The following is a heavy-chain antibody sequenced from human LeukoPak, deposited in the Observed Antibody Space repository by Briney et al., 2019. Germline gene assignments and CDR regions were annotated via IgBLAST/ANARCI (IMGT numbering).Heavy chain of an antibody. CDR3: ASTNWNYAWAGFDY. D-gene: IGHD1-7*01. CDR1: GGSISSGGYY. V-gene: IGHV4-31*03. CDR2: IYYSGST. Sequence: PSETLSLTCTVSGGSISSGGYYWSWIRQPPGKGLEWIGYIYYSGSTYYNPSLKSRVTISVDTSKNQFSLKLSSVTAADTAVYYCASTNWNYAWAGFDYWGQGTLVTVSS. J-gene: IGHJ4*02.